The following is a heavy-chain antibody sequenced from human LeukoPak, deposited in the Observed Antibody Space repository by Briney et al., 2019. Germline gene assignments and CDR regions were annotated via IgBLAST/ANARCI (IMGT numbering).Heavy chain of an antibody. Sequence: GGSLRLSCAGSGFTFSSYWMHWVRQAPGKGLVWVSRVNSDGSITSYADSVKGRFTISRDNAKNTLYLQMNSLRSDDTALYYCARESESSGWYDYWGQGTLVTVSS. CDR2: VNSDGSIT. CDR3: ARESESSGWYDY. CDR1: GFTFSSYW. J-gene: IGHJ4*02. D-gene: IGHD6-19*01. V-gene: IGHV3-74*01.